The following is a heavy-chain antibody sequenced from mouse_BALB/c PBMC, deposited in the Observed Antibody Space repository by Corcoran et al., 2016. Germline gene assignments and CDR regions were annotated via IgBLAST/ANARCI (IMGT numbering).Heavy chain of an antibody. J-gene: IGHJ4*01. V-gene: IGHV14-3*02. CDR2: IDPANGNT. CDR3: ARDGNYPYAMDY. D-gene: IGHD2-1*01. Sequence: EVQLQQSGAELVKPGASVKLSCTASGFNIKDTYMHWVKQRPEQGLEWIGRIDPANGNTKYDPKFQGKATITADTSSNKAYLQLSSLTSEDTAVYYCARDGNYPYAMDYWGQGTSVTVSS. CDR1: GFNIKDTY.